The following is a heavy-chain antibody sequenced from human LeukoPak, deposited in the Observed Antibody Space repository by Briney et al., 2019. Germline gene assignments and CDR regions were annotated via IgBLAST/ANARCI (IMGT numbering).Heavy chain of an antibody. J-gene: IGHJ6*03. Sequence: GGSLRLSCAASGFTFSDYYMSWIRQAPGKGLEWVSYISSSGSTIYYADSVKGRFTISRDNAKNSLYLQMNSLRAEDTAVYYCARDAAYYDFWSGYAYYYYYMDVWGKGTTVTVSS. CDR1: GFTFSDYY. D-gene: IGHD3-3*01. V-gene: IGHV3-11*01. CDR3: ARDAAYYDFWSGYAYYYYYMDV. CDR2: ISSSGSTI.